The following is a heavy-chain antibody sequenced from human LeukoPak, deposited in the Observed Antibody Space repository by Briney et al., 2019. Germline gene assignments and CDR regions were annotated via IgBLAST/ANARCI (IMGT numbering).Heavy chain of an antibody. Sequence: SVKVSCKASEGTFSSYAISWVRQAPGQGLEWMGGIIPIFGTANYAQKFQGRVTITADESTSTAYMELSSLRSEDTAVYYCARDGGYCSSTSCQPYNWFDPWGQGTLVTVSS. D-gene: IGHD2-2*01. CDR3: ARDGGYCSSTSCQPYNWFDP. CDR1: EGTFSSYA. V-gene: IGHV1-69*13. CDR2: IIPIFGTA. J-gene: IGHJ5*02.